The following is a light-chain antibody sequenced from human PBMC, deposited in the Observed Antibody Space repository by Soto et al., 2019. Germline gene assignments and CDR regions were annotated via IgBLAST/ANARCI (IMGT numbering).Light chain of an antibody. CDR3: RQYNSYKWT. CDR1: QSISSW. V-gene: IGKV1-5*01. J-gene: IGKJ1*01. Sequence: DIQMTQSPSSLSASVGDRVTITFGASQSISSWFAWYQQKPGKAPKLLIYDASILESRVPSRFSGSGSGTEFTLTISSLQPDDFATYYCRQYNSYKWTFGQGTKVDNK. CDR2: DAS.